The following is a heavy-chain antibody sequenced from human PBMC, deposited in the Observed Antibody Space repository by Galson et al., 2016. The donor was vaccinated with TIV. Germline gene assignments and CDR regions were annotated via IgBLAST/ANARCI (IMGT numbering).Heavy chain of an antibody. V-gene: IGHV3-30-3*01. CDR1: GFTFTDYA. CDR3: ARDKASGIGVVADY. Sequence: SLRLSCAASGFTFTDYAIHWVRQAPGKGLEWVAVVSYDGGNKFYADSVKGRFTISRDDSNSTLYLQMKSLRPEDTAIYYCARDKASGIGVVADYWGQGTLVTVSS. J-gene: IGHJ4*02. D-gene: IGHD2-15*01. CDR2: VSYDGGNK.